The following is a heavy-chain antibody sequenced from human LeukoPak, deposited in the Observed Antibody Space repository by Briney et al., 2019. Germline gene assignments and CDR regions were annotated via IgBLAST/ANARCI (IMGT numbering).Heavy chain of an antibody. D-gene: IGHD3-3*01. CDR2: IKSKTDGGTT. Sequence: GGSLRLSCAASGFTFSNAWMSWVRQAPGKGLEWVGRIKSKTDGGTTDYAAPVEGRFTISRDDSKNTLYLQMNGLKTEDTAVYYCTTDQEYYDFWSGYFTDYWGQGTLVTVSS. V-gene: IGHV3-15*01. CDR1: GFTFSNAW. J-gene: IGHJ4*02. CDR3: TTDQEYYDFWSGYFTDY.